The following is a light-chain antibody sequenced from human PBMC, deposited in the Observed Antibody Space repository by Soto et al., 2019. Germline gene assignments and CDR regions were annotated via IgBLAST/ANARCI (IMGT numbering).Light chain of an antibody. J-gene: IGKJ1*01. Sequence: EIVLTQSPGTLSLSPGERATLSCRASQSVSSYYLAWYQQKPGQAPRLLIYAASSRATGIPDRFSGGGSGTDFTLTISSLEPEDFAVYYCQQCGSSPGTFGQGTK. CDR3: QQCGSSPGT. V-gene: IGKV3-20*01. CDR1: QSVSSYY. CDR2: AAS.